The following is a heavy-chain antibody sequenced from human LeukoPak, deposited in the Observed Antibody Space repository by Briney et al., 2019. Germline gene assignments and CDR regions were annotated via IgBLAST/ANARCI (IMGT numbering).Heavy chain of an antibody. CDR3: ARGRDPGFYYGMDV. CDR1: GFTFSSYS. J-gene: IGHJ6*02. V-gene: IGHV3-21*01. CDR2: ISSSSSYI. Sequence: GGSLRLSCAASGFTFSSYSMNWVRQAPGKGLEWVSSISSSSSYIYYADSVKGRFTISRDNAKNSLYLQMNSRRAEDTAVYYCARGRDPGFYYGMDVWGQGTTVTVSS. D-gene: IGHD2-21*02.